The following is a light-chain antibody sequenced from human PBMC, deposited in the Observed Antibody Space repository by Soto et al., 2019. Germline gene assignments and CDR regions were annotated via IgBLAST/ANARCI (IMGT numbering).Light chain of an antibody. CDR1: SSDVGGYNY. J-gene: IGLJ1*01. V-gene: IGLV2-14*01. CDR3: SSYTSRSTLDYV. Sequence: QSALTQPASVSGSPGQSITISCTGTSSDVGGYNYVSWYQQRPGKAPKLMIYEVSNRPSGVSNRFSGYKSGNTASLTTSGLQAEDEADYYCSSYTSRSTLDYVFGSGTKVTVL. CDR2: EVS.